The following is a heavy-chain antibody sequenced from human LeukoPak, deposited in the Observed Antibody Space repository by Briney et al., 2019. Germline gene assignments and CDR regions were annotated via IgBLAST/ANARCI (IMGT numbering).Heavy chain of an antibody. Sequence: PGGSLRLSCAASGFTFNSYSMNWVRQAAGKGLEWVSSISTSSIYIYYADSVKGRFTISRDNAKNSLYLQMNSLRAEDTAVYYCARDSDVDYWGQGTLVTVSS. V-gene: IGHV3-21*01. J-gene: IGHJ4*02. CDR3: ARDSDVDY. CDR2: ISTSSIYI. CDR1: GFTFNSYS.